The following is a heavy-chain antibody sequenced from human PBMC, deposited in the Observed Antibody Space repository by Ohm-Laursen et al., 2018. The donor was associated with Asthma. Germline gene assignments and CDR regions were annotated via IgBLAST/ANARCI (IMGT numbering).Heavy chain of an antibody. CDR3: ARVPTVSDYYYYGMDV. D-gene: IGHD4-17*01. CDR2: IYHSGST. J-gene: IGHJ6*02. Sequence: PGTLSLTCAVSGGSISSSNWWSWVRQPPGKGLEWIGEIYHSGSTNYNPSLKSRVTISVDKSKNQFSLKLSSVTAADTAVYYCARVPTVSDYYYYGMDVWGQGTTVTVSS. V-gene: IGHV4-4*03. CDR1: GGSISSSNW.